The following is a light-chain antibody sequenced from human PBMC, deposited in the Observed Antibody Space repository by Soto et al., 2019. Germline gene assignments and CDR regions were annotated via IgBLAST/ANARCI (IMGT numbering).Light chain of an antibody. V-gene: IGKV3-20*01. Sequence: PGESATLSCRVSQFTNGKYVAWYQQRHGLPPRLLVYGASKRAPGIPDRFRGSVSGSEFTLTISAVEPEDFAVYFCQHFGSSHPVTFGQGTRLEIK. CDR2: GAS. CDR3: QHFGSSHPVT. J-gene: IGKJ5*01. CDR1: QFTNGKY.